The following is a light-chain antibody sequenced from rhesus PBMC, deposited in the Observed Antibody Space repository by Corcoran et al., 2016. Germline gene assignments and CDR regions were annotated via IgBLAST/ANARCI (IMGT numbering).Light chain of an antibody. V-gene: IGKV1-69*01. CDR2: RAS. CDR1: QGISNW. J-gene: IGKJ4*01. CDR3: QQHDNSPLT. Sequence: DIQMTQSPSSLSASVGDRVTITGRASQGISNWLAWYQQKPGKAPKLLIYRASNLETGVPSRFSGIGSGTDFTLTISSLQPEDIATYYCQQHDNSPLTFGGGTKVEIK.